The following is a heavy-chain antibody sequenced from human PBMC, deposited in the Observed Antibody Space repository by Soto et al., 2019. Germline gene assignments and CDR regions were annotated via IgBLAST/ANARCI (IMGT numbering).Heavy chain of an antibody. CDR2: IKSKTEGGAT. CDR3: TTEGARPKYYYYYYMDV. Sequence: GGSLRLSCAASGFTFSNAWMSWVRQAPGKGLEWVGRIKSKTEGGATDYAAPVKGRFTISRDDSKNTLYLQMNSLKTEDTAVYYCTTEGARPKYYYYYYMDVWGKGTTVTVSS. V-gene: IGHV3-15*01. CDR1: GFTFSNAW. D-gene: IGHD1-1*01. J-gene: IGHJ6*03.